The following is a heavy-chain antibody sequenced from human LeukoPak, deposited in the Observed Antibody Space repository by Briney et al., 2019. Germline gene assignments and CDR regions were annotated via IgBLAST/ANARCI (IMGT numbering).Heavy chain of an antibody. Sequence: GGSLRLSCAASGFTFSSYGMHWVRQAPGKGLEWVAFIRYDGSNKYYADSVKGRFTISRDNSKNTLYLQMNSLRAEDTAVYYCAKDRAYYGSGSLLGYWGQGTLVTVSS. CDR1: GFTFSSYG. J-gene: IGHJ4*02. CDR2: IRYDGSNK. CDR3: AKDRAYYGSGSLLGY. D-gene: IGHD3-10*01. V-gene: IGHV3-30*02.